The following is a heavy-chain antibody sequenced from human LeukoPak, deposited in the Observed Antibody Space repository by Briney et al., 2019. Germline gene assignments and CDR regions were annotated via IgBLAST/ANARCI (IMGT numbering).Heavy chain of an antibody. J-gene: IGHJ5*02. Sequence: GGSLRLSCVASGFTFRNYAMTWVRQAPGKGLEWVSIISRTSESIFYADSVKGRFTISRDNAKNSLYLQMNGLRADDTAAYYCARGATDTTRWFDPWGQGTLVTVSS. CDR1: GFTFRNYA. V-gene: IGHV3-21*01. CDR2: ISRTSESI. CDR3: ARGATDTTRWFDP. D-gene: IGHD1-7*01.